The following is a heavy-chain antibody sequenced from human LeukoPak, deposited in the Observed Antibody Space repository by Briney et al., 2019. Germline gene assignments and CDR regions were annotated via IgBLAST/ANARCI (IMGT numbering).Heavy chain of an antibody. CDR1: GFTFSSYW. V-gene: IGHV3-7*01. CDR2: IKQDGSEK. Sequence: GGSLRLSCAASGFTFSSYWMSWVRQAPGKGLEWVANIKQDGSEKYYVDSVKGRFTISRDNAKNSLYLQMNSLRAEDTAVYYCAREKTDIVVVPAATKPYYYYYMDVWGKGTTVTISS. CDR3: AREKTDIVVVPAATKPYYYYYMDV. D-gene: IGHD2-2*01. J-gene: IGHJ6*03.